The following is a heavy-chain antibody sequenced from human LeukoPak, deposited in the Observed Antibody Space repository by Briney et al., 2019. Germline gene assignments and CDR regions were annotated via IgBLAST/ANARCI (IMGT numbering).Heavy chain of an antibody. D-gene: IGHD3-10*01. V-gene: IGHV3-23*01. CDR3: AKDMVQRNGVFDPFDI. CDR1: GFSFSDFA. J-gene: IGHJ3*02. CDR2: VGGGGSHT. Sequence: PGGSPRLSCLASGFSFSDFAMNWVRQAPGKGLEWVSHVGGGGSHTYYADSVKGRFTISRDDSKSTLYLQLTSLRADDAAVYFCAKDMVQRNGVFDPFDIWGQGTMVTVSS.